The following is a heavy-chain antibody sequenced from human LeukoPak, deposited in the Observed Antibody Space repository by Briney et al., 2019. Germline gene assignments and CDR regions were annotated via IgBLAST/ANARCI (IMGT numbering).Heavy chain of an antibody. CDR2: IYGSGST. D-gene: IGHD6-13*01. CDR1: GGSISSDIYY. CDR3: ATDVGSSWHHYLDY. V-gene: IGHV4-61*02. Sequence: PSQTLSLACTVSGGSISSDIYYWSWIRQPAGKGLEWIGRIYGSGSTSYNPSLKSRVTISVDTSKNQFSLKLSSVTAADTAVYYCATDVGSSWHHYLDYWGQGTLVTVSS. J-gene: IGHJ4*02.